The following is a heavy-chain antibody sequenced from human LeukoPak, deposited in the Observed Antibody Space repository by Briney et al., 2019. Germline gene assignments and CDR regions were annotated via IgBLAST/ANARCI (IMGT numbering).Heavy chain of an antibody. CDR2: IYSGGST. Sequence: PGGSLRLSCAASGLTVSSNYMSWVRQAPGKGLEWVSVIYSGGSTYYADSVKGRFTISRDNSKNTLYLQMNSLRAEDTAVYYCARGPYYYGSGSREDYWGQGTLVTVSS. CDR3: ARGPYYYGSGSREDY. CDR1: GLTVSSNY. J-gene: IGHJ4*02. V-gene: IGHV3-53*01. D-gene: IGHD3-10*01.